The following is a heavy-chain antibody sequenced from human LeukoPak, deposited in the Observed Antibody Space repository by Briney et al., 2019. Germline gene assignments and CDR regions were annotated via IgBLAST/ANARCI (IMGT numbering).Heavy chain of an antibody. Sequence: PGGSLRLSCAASGFTVSSNYMSWVRQAPGKGLEWVSVIYSGGGTYYADSVKGRFTISRDNSKNTLYLQMNSLRAEDTAVYHCARAPSSDWYWDYWGQGTLVTVSS. D-gene: IGHD6-19*01. CDR2: IYSGGGT. V-gene: IGHV3-53*01. J-gene: IGHJ4*02. CDR3: ARAPSSDWYWDY. CDR1: GFTVSSNY.